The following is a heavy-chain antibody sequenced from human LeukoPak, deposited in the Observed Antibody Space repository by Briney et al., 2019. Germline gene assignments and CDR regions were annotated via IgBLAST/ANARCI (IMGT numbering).Heavy chain of an antibody. Sequence: SETLSLTCTVSGGSISSYYWSWIRQPPGKGLEWIWYIYYSGSTNYNPSLKSRVTISVDTSKNQFSLKLSSVTAADTAVYYCARDPDSSGWFTYRYFGLWGRGTLVTVSS. CDR1: GGSISSYY. V-gene: IGHV4-59*01. CDR3: ARDPDSSGWFTYRYFGL. D-gene: IGHD6-19*01. J-gene: IGHJ2*01. CDR2: IYYSGST.